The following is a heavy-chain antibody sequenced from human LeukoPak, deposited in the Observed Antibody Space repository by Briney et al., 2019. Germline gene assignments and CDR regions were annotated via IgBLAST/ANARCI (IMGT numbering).Heavy chain of an antibody. V-gene: IGHV4-4*07. CDR1: GGSISGYS. J-gene: IGHJ4*02. CDR2: VYISGST. D-gene: IGHD6-19*01. CDR3: ARTSSGWFDSHFDY. Sequence: SETLSLTCTVSGGSISGYSWSWIRQPAGKGLEWIGRVYISGSTIYKPSLKSRVTMSIDTSKNQFSLKLSSVTAADTAVYYCARTSSGWFDSHFDYWGQGTLVTVSS.